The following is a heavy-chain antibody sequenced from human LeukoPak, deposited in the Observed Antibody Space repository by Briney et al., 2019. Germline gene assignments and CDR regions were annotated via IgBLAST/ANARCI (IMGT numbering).Heavy chain of an antibody. J-gene: IGHJ4*02. CDR3: ARKREYYFDY. Sequence: PGGSLRLSCAASGLTFSSYAMIWVRQAPGKGLEWVSSISGSGVSTYYADSVKGRFTISRDNAKNSLYLQMNSLRDEDTAVYYCARKREYYFDYWGQGTLVTVSS. D-gene: IGHD3-10*01. CDR1: GLTFSSYA. CDR2: ISGSGVST. V-gene: IGHV3-23*01.